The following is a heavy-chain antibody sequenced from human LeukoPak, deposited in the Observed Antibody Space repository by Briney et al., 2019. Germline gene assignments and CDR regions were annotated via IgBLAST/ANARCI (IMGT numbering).Heavy chain of an antibody. CDR3: TKGMEWGMDV. CDR1: GFTFDRHT. J-gene: IGHJ6*02. D-gene: IGHD3-3*01. CDR2: IGWDGTNI. V-gene: IGHV3-43*01. Sequence: GGSLRLSCAASGFTFDRHTMHWVRQPPGKGPEWVSLIGWDGTNIDYADSVKGRFTISRDNSKNFVYLQMHSLRTEDTALYYCTKGMEWGMDVWGQGTTVIVSS.